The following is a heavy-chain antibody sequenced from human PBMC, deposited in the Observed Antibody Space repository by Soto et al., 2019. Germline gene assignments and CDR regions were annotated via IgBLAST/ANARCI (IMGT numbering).Heavy chain of an antibody. D-gene: IGHD2-15*01. Sequence: QVQLVQSGAEVKKPGASVKVSCKASGYTFTSYGISWVRQAPGQGLEWMGWISAYNGNTNYAQKVQVRVTMTTDTSTSTAYMELRSLRSDDTAVYYCARGKGYCSGGSCYARGAMDVWGQGTTVTVSS. V-gene: IGHV1-18*01. CDR3: ARGKGYCSGGSCYARGAMDV. J-gene: IGHJ6*02. CDR2: ISAYNGNT. CDR1: GYTFTSYG.